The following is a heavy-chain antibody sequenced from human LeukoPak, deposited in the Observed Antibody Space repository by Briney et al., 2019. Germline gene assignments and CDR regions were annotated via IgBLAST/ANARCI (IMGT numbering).Heavy chain of an antibody. V-gene: IGHV3-23*01. CDR1: GFTFSSYA. CDR3: AKDLVLSSARYSNGYEAFDI. Sequence: GGSLRLSCAASGFTFSSYAMTWVRQAPGKGLEWVSVISGSGGSTYYADSVKGRFTISRDNSKNTLYLQMNSLRAEDTAVYHCAKDLVLSSARYSNGYEAFDIWGQGTMVTVSS. J-gene: IGHJ3*02. D-gene: IGHD5-18*01. CDR2: ISGSGGST.